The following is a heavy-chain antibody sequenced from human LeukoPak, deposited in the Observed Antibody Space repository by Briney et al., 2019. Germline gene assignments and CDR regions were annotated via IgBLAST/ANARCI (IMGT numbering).Heavy chain of an antibody. Sequence: GGSLRLSCAASGFTFDDYAMHWVRQAPGKGLEWVSGISWNSGSIGYADSVKGRFTISRDNAKNSLYLQMNSLRAEDTAVYYCAKERGYSSGWPDYWGQGTLVTVSS. V-gene: IGHV3-9*01. CDR3: AKERGYSSGWPDY. CDR1: GFTFDDYA. D-gene: IGHD6-19*01. CDR2: ISWNSGSI. J-gene: IGHJ4*02.